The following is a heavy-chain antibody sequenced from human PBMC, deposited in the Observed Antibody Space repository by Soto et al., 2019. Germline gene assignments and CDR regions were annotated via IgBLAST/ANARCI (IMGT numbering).Heavy chain of an antibody. CDR1: GFTFTNFW. J-gene: IGHJ4*02. CDR3: ARDTRVSWMPIDH. V-gene: IGHV3-74*03. D-gene: IGHD3-10*01. CDR2: VDGDGTKT. Sequence: GGSLRLSCTVSGFTFTNFWMHWVRQAPGKGLEWVSRVDGDGTKTSYADSVRGRFIISRDNTKNTVYLQMSSLATEDTGVYSCARDTRVSWMPIDHWGQGTLVTVSS.